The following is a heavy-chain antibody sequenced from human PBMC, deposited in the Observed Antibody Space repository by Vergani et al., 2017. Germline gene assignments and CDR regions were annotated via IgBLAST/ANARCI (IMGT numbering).Heavy chain of an antibody. CDR1: GGSFSGYY. CDR2: INHSGST. CDR3: ARGRLLRFLDWLPDAFDI. J-gene: IGHJ3*02. Sequence: QVQLQQWGAGLLKPSETLSLTCAVYGGSFSGYYWSWIRQPPGKGLEWIGEINHSGSTNYNPSLKSRVTISIDPSKNQFSLKLSSVTAPATAVYYCARGRLLRFLDWLPDAFDIWGQGTMVTVSS. V-gene: IGHV4-34*01. D-gene: IGHD3-3*01.